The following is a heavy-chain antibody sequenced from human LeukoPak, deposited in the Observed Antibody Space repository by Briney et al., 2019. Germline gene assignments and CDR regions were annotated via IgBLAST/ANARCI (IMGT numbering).Heavy chain of an antibody. J-gene: IGHJ3*02. CDR1: GYTFTSYG. CDR3: ANANGEFYYGSGPEAFDI. D-gene: IGHD3-10*01. Sequence: ASVKVSCKASGYTFTSYGISWVRQAPGQGLEWMGWISAYNGNTDYAQKLQGRVTMTTDTSTSTAYMELRSLRSDDTAVYYCANANGEFYYGSGPEAFDIWGQGTMVTVSS. V-gene: IGHV1-18*01. CDR2: ISAYNGNT.